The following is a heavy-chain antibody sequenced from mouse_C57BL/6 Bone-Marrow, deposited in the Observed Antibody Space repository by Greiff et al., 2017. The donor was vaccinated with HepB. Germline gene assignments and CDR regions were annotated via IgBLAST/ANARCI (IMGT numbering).Heavy chain of an antibody. J-gene: IGHJ4*01. CDR2: ISSGSSTI. CDR1: GFTFSDYG. CDR3: ASPYGYDDAMDY. Sequence: EVQLVESGGGLVKPGGSLKLSCAASGFTFSDYGMHWVRQAPEKGLEWVAYISSGSSTIYYADTVKGRFTISRDNAKNTLFLQMTSLRSEDTAMYYCASPYGYDDAMDYWGQGTSVTVSS. D-gene: IGHD2-2*01. V-gene: IGHV5-17*01.